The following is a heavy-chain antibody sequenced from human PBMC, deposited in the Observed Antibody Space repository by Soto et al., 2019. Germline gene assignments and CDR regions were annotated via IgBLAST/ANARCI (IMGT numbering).Heavy chain of an antibody. Sequence: QVQLVQSGAEVKKPGSSVKVSCKASGCSFSRYTFTWVRQAPGQGLEWMGRIIPILAIANYAQKFQGRVTITADTSTSTAYMELSSLRSEDTAVYYCARNPAADYYYYYMDVWGKGTTVTVS. J-gene: IGHJ6*03. D-gene: IGHD6-13*01. CDR1: GCSFSRYT. V-gene: IGHV1-69*02. CDR3: ARNPAADYYYYYMDV. CDR2: IIPILAIA.